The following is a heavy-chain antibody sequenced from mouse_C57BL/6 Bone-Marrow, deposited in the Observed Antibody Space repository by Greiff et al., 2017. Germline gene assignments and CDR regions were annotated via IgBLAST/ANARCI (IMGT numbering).Heavy chain of an antibody. CDR1: GYTFTSYW. CDR3: ARSYDYYAMDY. CDR2: IFPGSGST. Sequence: QVQLQQSGPELVRPGASVKISCKAPGYTFTSYWMQWVRQRPGQGLEWIGEIFPGSGSTYYNEKFKGKATLTVDTSSSTAYMQLSSLTSEDSAVYFCARSYDYYAMDYWGQGTSVTVSS. V-gene: IGHV1-56*01. J-gene: IGHJ4*01.